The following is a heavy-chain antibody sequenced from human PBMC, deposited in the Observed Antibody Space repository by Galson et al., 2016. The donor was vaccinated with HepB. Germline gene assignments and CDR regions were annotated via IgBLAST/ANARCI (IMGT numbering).Heavy chain of an antibody. CDR3: TRDPGYYDSSCYYYPGPFD. V-gene: IGHV3-33*01. D-gene: IGHD3-22*01. CDR2: IWSDGSNK. Sequence: SLRLSCAASGFTFSSYGMHWVRQAPGKGLEWVAMIWSDGSNKYYIDSVKGRFTISRDNFQNTLYLQMNRLRAEHTAVYYCTRDPGYYDSSCYYYPGPFDWGQGTRITVSS. J-gene: IGHJ4*02. CDR1: GFTFSSYG.